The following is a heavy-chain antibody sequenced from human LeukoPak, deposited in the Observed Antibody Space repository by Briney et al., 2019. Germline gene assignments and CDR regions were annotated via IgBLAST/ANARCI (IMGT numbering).Heavy chain of an antibody. CDR2: TYYYRSKWYK. Sequence: SQTLSLTCAISGDSVSSNSAAWNWIRQSPSRGLEWLGRTYYYRSKWYKDYAVSVKSRITINPDTSKNQFSLQLNSVTPEDTAVYHCVRDFSWGQYDFWGQGTQVTVSS. D-gene: IGHD4-11*01. J-gene: IGHJ4*02. CDR3: VRDFSWGQYDF. CDR1: GDSVSSNSAA. V-gene: IGHV6-1*01.